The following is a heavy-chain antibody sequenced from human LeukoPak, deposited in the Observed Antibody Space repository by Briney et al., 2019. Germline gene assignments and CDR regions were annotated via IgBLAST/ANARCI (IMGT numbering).Heavy chain of an antibody. Sequence: GGSPRLSCAASGFTFSNAWMNWVRQAPGKGLEWVGRIKSKTDGGTTDYAAPVKGRFTISRDDSKDTLYVQMDSLKTEDTAVYYWSTGGGGAAQPPDYWGQGTLVTVSS. CDR1: GFTFSNAW. V-gene: IGHV3-15*07. D-gene: IGHD1-26*01. J-gene: IGHJ4*02. CDR3: STGGGGAAQPPDY. CDR2: IKSKTDGGTT.